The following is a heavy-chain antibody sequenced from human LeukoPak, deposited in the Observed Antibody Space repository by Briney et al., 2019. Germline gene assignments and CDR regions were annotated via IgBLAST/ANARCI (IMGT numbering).Heavy chain of an antibody. J-gene: IGHJ4*02. CDR3: ARDRPHTDAWYEGRDY. V-gene: IGHV1-2*02. CDR1: GYTFTAYY. D-gene: IGHD6-13*01. Sequence: ASVKVSRKASGYTFTAYYMHWVRQAPGQGLEWMGWINPNSGDTNYAQKFQGRVTMTSDTSISTAYMELNRLTYDDTAVYHCARDRPHTDAWYEGRDYWGQGTLVTVSS. CDR2: INPNSGDT.